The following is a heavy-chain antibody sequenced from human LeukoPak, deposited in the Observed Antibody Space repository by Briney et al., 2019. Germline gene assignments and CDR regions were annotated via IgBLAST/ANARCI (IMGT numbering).Heavy chain of an antibody. CDR1: GFTFSNAW. CDR3: ATADSSGWWRGY. J-gene: IGHJ4*02. V-gene: IGHV3-15*01. D-gene: IGHD6-19*01. CDR2: IKSKTDGGTT. Sequence: GGSLRLSCAASGFTFSNAWMSWVRQTPGKGLEWVGRIKSKTDGGTTDYAAPVKGRFTISRDDSKNTLYLQMNSLKTGDTAVYYCATADSSGWWRGYWGQGTLVTVSS.